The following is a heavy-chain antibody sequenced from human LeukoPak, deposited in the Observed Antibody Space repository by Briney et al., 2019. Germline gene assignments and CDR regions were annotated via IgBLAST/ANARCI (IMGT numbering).Heavy chain of an antibody. J-gene: IGHJ4*02. D-gene: IGHD5-18*01. CDR3: AKAEKDVGGYSYGLTVEIDY. V-gene: IGHV3-30*18. CDR2: ISYDGSNK. CDR1: GFTFSSYG. Sequence: VRSLRLSCAASGFTFSSYGMHWVRQAPGKGLEWVAVISYDGSNKYYADSVKGRFTISRDNSKNTLYLQMNSLRAEDTAVYYCAKAEKDVGGYSYGLTVEIDYWGQGTLVTVSS.